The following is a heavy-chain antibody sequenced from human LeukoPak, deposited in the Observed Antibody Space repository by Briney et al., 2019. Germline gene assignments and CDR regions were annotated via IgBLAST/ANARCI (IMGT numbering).Heavy chain of an antibody. CDR2: ISSNGGST. CDR3: ARDLGYSYGPEYFQH. CDR1: GFTFSNYA. Sequence: GGSLRLSCSASGFTFSNYAMHWVRQAPGKGLEYVSAISSNGGSTYYAESVKGRFTISRDNYKNTLYLQMNSLRAEDTAVYYCARDLGYSYGPEYFQHWGQGTLVTVSS. V-gene: IGHV3-64*04. J-gene: IGHJ1*01. D-gene: IGHD5-18*01.